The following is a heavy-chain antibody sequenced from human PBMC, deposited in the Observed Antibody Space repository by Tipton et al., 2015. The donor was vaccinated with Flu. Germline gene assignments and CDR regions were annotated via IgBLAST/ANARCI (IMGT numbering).Heavy chain of an antibody. CDR3: ARIAVAFDY. V-gene: IGHV4-31*03. CDR1: GGSITSGGYY. J-gene: IGHJ4*02. D-gene: IGHD6-19*01. Sequence: TLSLTCTVSGGSITSGGYYWSWIRQHPGNGLEWIAYTYYSGSTYYNPSLKSRVTISVDTSKNQLSLRLRSVTAADTAVYYCARIAVAFDYWGQGTLVSVSS. CDR2: TYYSGST.